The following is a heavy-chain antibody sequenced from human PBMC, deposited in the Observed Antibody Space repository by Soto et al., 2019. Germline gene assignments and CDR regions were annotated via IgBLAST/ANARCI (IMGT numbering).Heavy chain of an antibody. CDR1: GGSISSYY. V-gene: IGHV4-4*07. J-gene: IGHJ6*02. CDR3: ARDRLLRFGESPVGYYYGMDV. Sequence: PSETLSLTCTVSGGSISSYYWSWIRQPAGKGLEWIGRIYTSGSTNYNPSLKSRVTMSVDTSKNQFSLKLSSVTAADTAVYYCARDRLLRFGESPVGYYYGMDVWGQGTTVTVSS. D-gene: IGHD3-10*01. CDR2: IYTSGST.